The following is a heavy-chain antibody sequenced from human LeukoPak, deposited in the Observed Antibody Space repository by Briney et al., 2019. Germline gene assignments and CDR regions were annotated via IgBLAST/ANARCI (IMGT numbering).Heavy chain of an antibody. CDR1: GYTFTSYD. CDR3: ARANHKDLITIFGVVMDYYMDV. V-gene: IGHV1-8*03. Sequence: GASVKVSCKASGYTFTSYDINWVRQATGQGLEWMGWMNPNSGNTGYAQKFQGRVTITRNTSISTAYMELSSLRSEDTAVYYCARANHKDLITIFGVVMDYYMDVWGKGTTVTVSS. D-gene: IGHD3-3*01. J-gene: IGHJ6*03. CDR2: MNPNSGNT.